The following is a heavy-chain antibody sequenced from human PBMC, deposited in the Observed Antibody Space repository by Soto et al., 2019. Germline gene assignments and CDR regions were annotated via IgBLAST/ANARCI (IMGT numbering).Heavy chain of an antibody. J-gene: IGHJ6*02. Sequence: QVQLVQSGAEVKKPGASVKVSCRASGYSFTRHDINWVRQAPGQGLEWMGWINPSSGNTGYAQRFLGRLSMTTDTSTSTSDLELSTVKSDDTASFYGAREGILVSRVLVFYGMDVWGPGTTVTGPS. CDR1: GYSFTRHD. CDR2: INPSSGNT. CDR3: AREGILVSRVLVFYGMDV. D-gene: IGHD3-9*01. V-gene: IGHV1-8*01.